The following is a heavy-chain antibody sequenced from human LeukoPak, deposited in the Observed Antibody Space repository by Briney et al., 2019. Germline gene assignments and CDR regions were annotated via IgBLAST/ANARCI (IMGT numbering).Heavy chain of an antibody. V-gene: IGHV1-2*06. CDR3: ARARNYCSGGSCYYFDY. Sequence: ASVKVSCKASGYTFTGYYMHWVRQAPGQGLEWMGRINPSSGGTNYAQKFQGRVTMTRDTSINTAYMELSRLRSDDTAVYYCARARNYCSGGSCYYFDYWGQGTLVTVSS. D-gene: IGHD2-15*01. CDR2: INPSSGGT. J-gene: IGHJ4*02. CDR1: GYTFTGYY.